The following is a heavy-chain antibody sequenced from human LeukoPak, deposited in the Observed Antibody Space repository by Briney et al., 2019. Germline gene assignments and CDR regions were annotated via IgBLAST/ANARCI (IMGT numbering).Heavy chain of an antibody. V-gene: IGHV3-23*01. CDR3: AKDLGGSATTV. J-gene: IGHJ4*02. CDR2: ISGSGGTT. Sequence: GGSLRLSCAASGFTLSRYPMIWLPQAPGKGLGWVSGISGSGGTTYYEDSVKGRFTISRDKSKNTLFMQMNSVRVEDTALYYCAKDLGGSATTVWGQGTLGTVSS. CDR1: GFTLSRYP. D-gene: IGHD2-2*01.